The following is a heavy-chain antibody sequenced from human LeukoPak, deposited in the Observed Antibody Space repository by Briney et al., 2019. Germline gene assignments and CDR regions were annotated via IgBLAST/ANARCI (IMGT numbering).Heavy chain of an antibody. J-gene: IGHJ6*02. CDR1: GFTFSSYS. V-gene: IGHV3-48*02. CDR3: ARPNYCDSSGYYISGYYYYGMDV. D-gene: IGHD3-22*01. CDR2: ISSSSSTI. Sequence: GGSLRLSCAASGFTFSSYSMNWVRQAPGKGLEWVSYISSSSSTIYYADSVKGRFTISRDNAKNSLYLQMNGLRDEDTAVYYCARPNYCDSSGYYISGYYYYGMDVWGQGTTVTVSS.